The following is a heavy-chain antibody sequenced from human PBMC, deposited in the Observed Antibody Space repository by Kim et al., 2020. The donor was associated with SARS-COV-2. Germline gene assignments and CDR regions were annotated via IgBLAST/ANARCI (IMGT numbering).Heavy chain of an antibody. CDR1: GYTFTGYY. D-gene: IGHD3-10*01. CDR3: ARDVGDRLVRVHLHYYYYGMDV. CDR2: INPNSGGT. V-gene: IGHV1-2*04. J-gene: IGHJ6*02. Sequence: ASVKVSCKASGYTFTGYYMHWVRQAPGQGLEWMGWINPNSGGTNYAQKFQGWVTMTRDTSISTAYMELSRLRSDDTAVYYCARDVGDRLVRVHLHYYYYGMDVWGQGTTVTVSS.